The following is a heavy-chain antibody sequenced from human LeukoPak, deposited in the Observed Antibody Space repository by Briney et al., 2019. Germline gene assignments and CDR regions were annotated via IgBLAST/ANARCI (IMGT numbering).Heavy chain of an antibody. CDR3: ARSWYNWNYVGAFDI. V-gene: IGHV3-66*01. CDR1: GXTVSSNY. D-gene: IGHD1-7*01. Sequence: PGGSLRLSCAASGXTVSSNYMSWVRQAPGKGLEWVSVIYSGGSTYYADSVKGRFTIPRDNSKNTLYLQMNSLRAEDTAVYYCARSWYNWNYVGAFDIWGQGTMVTVSS. J-gene: IGHJ3*02. CDR2: IYSGGST.